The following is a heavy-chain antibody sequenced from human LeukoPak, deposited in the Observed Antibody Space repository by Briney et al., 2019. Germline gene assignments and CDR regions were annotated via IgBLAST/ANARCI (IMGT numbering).Heavy chain of an antibody. V-gene: IGHV3-74*01. Sequence: QPGGSLRLSCAASGFTSSSYWMHWVRQAPGKGLVWVSRINSDGSSTSYADSVKGRFTISRDNAKNTLYLQMNSLRAEDTAVYYCAKVKGRAAANFFDYWGQGTLVTVSS. D-gene: IGHD6-13*01. CDR3: AKVKGRAAANFFDY. CDR2: INSDGSST. J-gene: IGHJ4*02. CDR1: GFTSSSYW.